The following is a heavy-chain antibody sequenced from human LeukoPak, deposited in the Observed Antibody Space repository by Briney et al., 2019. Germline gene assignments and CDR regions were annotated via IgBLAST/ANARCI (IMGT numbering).Heavy chain of an antibody. V-gene: IGHV4-39*07. J-gene: IGHJ4*02. CDR1: GGSISSSSYY. D-gene: IGHD2-2*01. CDR2: IYYSGST. CDR3: ARQTALVGYASGLGFNY. Sequence: SETLSLTCTVSGGSISSSSYYWGWIRQPPGKGLEWIGSIYYSGSTYYNPSLKSRVTISADTSKNQFSLKLSSVTAADTAVYYCARQTALVGYASGLGFNYWGQGTLVTVSS.